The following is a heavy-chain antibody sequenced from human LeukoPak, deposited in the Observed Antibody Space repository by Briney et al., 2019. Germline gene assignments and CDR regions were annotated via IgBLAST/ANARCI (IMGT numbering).Heavy chain of an antibody. CDR2: IYYSGST. CDR3: ARTTNYDFWSGYYKPIGFDY. J-gene: IGHJ4*02. Sequence: SETLSLTCSVSGGSISSRSCYWGWIRQPPGKGLEWIGGIYYSGSTYYNPSLKSRVTISVDTSKNQFSLKLSSVTAADTAVYYCARTTNYDFWSGYYKPIGFDYWGQGTLVTVSS. CDR1: GGSISSRSCY. V-gene: IGHV4-39*07. D-gene: IGHD3-3*01.